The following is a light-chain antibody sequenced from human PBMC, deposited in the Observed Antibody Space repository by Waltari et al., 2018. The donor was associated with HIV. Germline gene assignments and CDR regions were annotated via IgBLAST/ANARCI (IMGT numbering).Light chain of an antibody. CDR1: ISDIGSNT. CDR3: ATWDDSLDGPM. Sequence: QSVLTQPPSASGTPGQRVTISCSGSISDIGSNTVNWYQQLPGTAPKLLIYNNDTRPSGVPDRFSAAKSGTSASLAISWLRSEDEADYYCATWDDSLDGPMFGGGTKLTVL. J-gene: IGLJ3*02. V-gene: IGLV1-44*01. CDR2: NND.